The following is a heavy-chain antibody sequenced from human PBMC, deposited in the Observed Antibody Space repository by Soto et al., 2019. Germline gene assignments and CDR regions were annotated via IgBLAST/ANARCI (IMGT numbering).Heavy chain of an antibody. CDR1: GFTFSSYW. D-gene: IGHD1-26*01. CDR2: IKQDGSEK. CDR3: ARAGYGGSYYFDY. Sequence: LSLTCAASGFTFSSYWMSWVRQAPGKGLEWVANIKQDGSEKYYVDSVKGRFTISRDNAKNSLYLQMNSLRAEDTAVYYCARAGYGGSYYFDYWGQGTLVTVSS. J-gene: IGHJ4*02. V-gene: IGHV3-7*03.